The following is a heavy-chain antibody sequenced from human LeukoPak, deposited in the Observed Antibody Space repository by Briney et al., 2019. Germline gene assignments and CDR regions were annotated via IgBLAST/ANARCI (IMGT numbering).Heavy chain of an antibody. D-gene: IGHD6-13*01. V-gene: IGHV1-46*01. CDR3: ARDFGSSSDTLGWFDP. CDR2: INPSGGST. J-gene: IGHJ5*02. CDR1: GYTFTSYY. Sequence: GASVKGSCKASGYTFTSYYMHWVRQAPGQGLEWMGIINPSGGSTSYAQKFQGRVTMTRDTSTSTVYMELSSLRSEDTAVYYCARDFGSSSDTLGWFDPWGQGTLVTVSS.